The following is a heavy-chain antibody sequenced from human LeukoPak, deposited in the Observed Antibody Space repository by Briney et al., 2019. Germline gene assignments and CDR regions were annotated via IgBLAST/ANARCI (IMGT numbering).Heavy chain of an antibody. J-gene: IGHJ4*02. D-gene: IGHD1-26*01. CDR3: AREGSYYFFDY. Sequence: HPGGSLRLSCAASGFTVSSNYMNWVRQAPGKGLEWVAFIRSDGSNKYYADSVKGRFTISRDNSKNTLYLQMNSLRREDTAVYNCAREGSYYFFDYWGQGTLVTVSS. CDR2: IRSDGSNK. CDR1: GFTVSSNY. V-gene: IGHV3-30*02.